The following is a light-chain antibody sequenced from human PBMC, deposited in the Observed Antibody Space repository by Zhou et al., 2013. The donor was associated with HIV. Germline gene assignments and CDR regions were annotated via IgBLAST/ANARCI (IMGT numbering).Light chain of an antibody. CDR3: QQYXSYPYT. J-gene: IGKJ2*01. CDR2: AAS. CDR1: QSINTF. V-gene: IGKV1-39*01. Sequence: DIQVTQSPSSLSASVGDTVTLTCRTRQSINTFLNWYQQKPGKAPNLLIYAASSLQSGVPSRFSGSGSGTAFTLTITSLQPDDFATYYCQQYXSYPYTFGLGDQRWRSN.